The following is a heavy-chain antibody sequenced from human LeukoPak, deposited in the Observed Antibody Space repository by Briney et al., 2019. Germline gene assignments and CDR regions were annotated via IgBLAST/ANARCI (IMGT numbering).Heavy chain of an antibody. CDR1: GFTFSSYS. Sequence: SGGSLRLSCAASGFTFSSYSMNWVRQAPGKGLEWVSSISSSSSYIYYADSVKGRFTISRDNAKNSLYLQMNSLGAEDTAVYYCARLIGGDAFDIWGQGTTVTVSS. J-gene: IGHJ3*02. V-gene: IGHV3-21*01. CDR3: ARLIGGDAFDI. CDR2: ISSSSSYI. D-gene: IGHD2/OR15-2a*01.